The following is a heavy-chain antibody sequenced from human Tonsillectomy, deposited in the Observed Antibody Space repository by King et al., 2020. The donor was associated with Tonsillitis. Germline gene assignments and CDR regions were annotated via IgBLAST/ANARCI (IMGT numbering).Heavy chain of an antibody. CDR3: ARQKQSAGSFDY. V-gene: IGHV4-39*01. D-gene: IGHD3-10*01. Sequence: QLQESGPGLVKPSETLSLTCTVPGGSISSNSYYWGWIRQPPGKGREWIGSSYYSGSTYYNPSLKSRVTISVDTSKNQFSLKLSSVTAADTAVYYCARQKQSAGSFDYWGQGTLVTVSS. CDR1: GGSISSNSYY. J-gene: IGHJ4*02. CDR2: SYYSGST.